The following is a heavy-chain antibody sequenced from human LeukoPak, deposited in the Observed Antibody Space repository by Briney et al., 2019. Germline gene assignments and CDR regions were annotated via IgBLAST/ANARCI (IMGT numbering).Heavy chain of an antibody. CDR3: AKDALYYYDSGSYSRLDY. J-gene: IGHJ4*02. V-gene: IGHV3-30-3*01. D-gene: IGHD3-10*01. Sequence: SGGSLRLSCAASGFTFSSYAMHWVRQAPGKGLEWVAVISYDGSNKYYVDSVKGRFSISRDNSKNTLYLQMNSLRAEDTAAYYCAKDALYYYDSGSYSRLDYWGQGTLVTVSS. CDR1: GFTFSSYA. CDR2: ISYDGSNK.